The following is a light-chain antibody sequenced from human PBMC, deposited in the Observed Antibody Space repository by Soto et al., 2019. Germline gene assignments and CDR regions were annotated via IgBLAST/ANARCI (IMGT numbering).Light chain of an antibody. CDR3: LQLYNFSWT. CDR1: QDIRNS. V-gene: IGKV1-6*01. CDR2: DAS. Sequence: IQMTQSPSSLSASVGDRVTITCQASQDIRNSLNWYQQKPGRAPKLLIYDASSLESGVPSRFSGSGSGTDFTLTISRLQPEDFATYYCLQLYNFSWTFGQGTKVDIK. J-gene: IGKJ1*01.